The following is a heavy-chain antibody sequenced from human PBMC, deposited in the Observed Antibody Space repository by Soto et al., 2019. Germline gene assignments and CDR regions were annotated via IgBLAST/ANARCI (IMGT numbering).Heavy chain of an antibody. CDR1: GYTFISYS. V-gene: IGHV1-18*04. J-gene: IGHJ4*02. CDR3: AREGAHRTVWYDYVDQ. D-gene: IGHD6-13*01. CDR2: ISTYNGNT. Sequence: QVQLVQSGGEVKKPGASVNISCKATGYTFISYSITWVRQAPGQGLEWMGWISTYNGNTKYAQSLQGRVTLTRDTSTNTAVMEIRGLRSDDTDIYYCAREGAHRTVWYDYVDQWVQGTLVAVSS.